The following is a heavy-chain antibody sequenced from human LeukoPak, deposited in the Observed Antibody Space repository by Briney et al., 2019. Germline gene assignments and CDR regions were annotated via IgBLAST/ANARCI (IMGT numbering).Heavy chain of an antibody. CDR2: ISSSTNTI. CDR1: GFTFSSYF. J-gene: IGHJ4*02. V-gene: IGHV3-48*04. D-gene: IGHD3-22*01. CDR3: ARDPLDSSGFPYYFDY. Sequence: GGSLRLSCAASGFTFSSYFWMHWVRQAPGKGLEWVSYISSSTNTIYYADSVKGRFTISRDNAKESLYLQMNSLRVEDTAVYYCARDPLDSSGFPYYFDYWGQGALVTVSS.